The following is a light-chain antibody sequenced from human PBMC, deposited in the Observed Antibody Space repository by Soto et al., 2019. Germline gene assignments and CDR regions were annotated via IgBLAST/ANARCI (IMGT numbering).Light chain of an antibody. CDR3: AAWDDRLYV. J-gene: IGLJ1*01. V-gene: IGLV1-44*01. Sequence: QSVRTQPPSASGGPGQTVTISCSGSSANIGSHTVNCYQHRPGTAPKLLIYSNTQRPLGVPVRFSGSKSGTSASLAISGLQSEDEAEYYCAAWDDRLYVFGTGTKVTVL. CDR1: SANIGSHT. CDR2: SNT.